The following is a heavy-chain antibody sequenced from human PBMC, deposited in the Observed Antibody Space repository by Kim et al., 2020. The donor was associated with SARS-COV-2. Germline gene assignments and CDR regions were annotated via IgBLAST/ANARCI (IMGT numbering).Heavy chain of an antibody. CDR2: INHSGST. V-gene: IGHV4-34*01. CDR1: GGSFSGYY. CDR3: ARRGPTYYYGSGKFDY. J-gene: IGHJ4*02. D-gene: IGHD3-10*01. Sequence: SQTLSLTCAVYGGSFSGYYWSWIRQPPGKGLEWIGEINHSGSTNYNPSLKSRVTISVDTSKNQFSLKLSSVTAADTAVYYCARRGPTYYYGSGKFDYWGQGTLVTVSS.